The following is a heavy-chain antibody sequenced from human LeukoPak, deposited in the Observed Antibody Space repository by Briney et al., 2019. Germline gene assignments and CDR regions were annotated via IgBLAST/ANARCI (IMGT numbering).Heavy chain of an antibody. CDR2: IYTSGST. J-gene: IGHJ5*02. V-gene: IGHV4-61*02. CDR1: GGSISSGSYY. CDR3: ARREWFDP. Sequence: SETLSLTCTVSGGSISSGSYYWSWIRQPAGKGLEWIGRIYTSGSTNYNPSLKSRVTISVDTSKNQFSLKLSSVTAADTAVYYCARREWFDPWGQGTLVTVSS.